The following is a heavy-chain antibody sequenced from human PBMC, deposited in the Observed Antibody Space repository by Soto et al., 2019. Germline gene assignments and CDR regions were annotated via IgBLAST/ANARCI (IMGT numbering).Heavy chain of an antibody. V-gene: IGHV3-33*01. CDR2: IWYDGSNK. CDR3: ARDPGAAGSYYYYYYGMDV. CDR1: GFTFSSYG. Sequence: PGGSLRLSCAASGFTFSSYGMHWVRQAPGKGLEWVAVIWYDGSNKYYADSVKGRFTISRDNSKNTLYLQMNSLRAEDTAVYYCARDPGAAGSYYYYYYGMDVWGQGTTVTVSS. D-gene: IGHD6-13*01. J-gene: IGHJ6*02.